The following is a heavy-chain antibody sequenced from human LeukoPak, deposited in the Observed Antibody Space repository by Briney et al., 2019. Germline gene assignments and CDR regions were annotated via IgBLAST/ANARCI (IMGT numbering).Heavy chain of an antibody. D-gene: IGHD4-17*01. CDR3: GKLRATVTIAY. J-gene: IGHJ4*02. V-gene: IGHV4-39*01. Sequence: SETLSLICTVSGGSISSSSYYWGWIRQPPGKGLEWIGSIYHSGSTYYNSSLKSRVTISIDTSKNQFSLKLSSVTAADTAVYYCGKLRATVTIAYWGPGALLTVSS. CDR1: GGSISSSSYY. CDR2: IYHSGST.